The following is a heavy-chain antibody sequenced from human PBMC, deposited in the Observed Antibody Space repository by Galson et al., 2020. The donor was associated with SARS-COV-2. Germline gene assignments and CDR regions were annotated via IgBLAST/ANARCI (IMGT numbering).Heavy chain of an antibody. J-gene: IGHJ4*02. D-gene: IGHD1-26*01. CDR3: ARLGVWELLTVGRYYRPEYGDY. CDR1: GFTFSSYS. V-gene: IGHV3-21*01. Sequence: GGSLRLSCAASGFTFSSYSMNWVRQAPGKGLEWVSSISSSSSYIYYADSVKGRFTISRDNAKNSLYLQMNSLRAEDTAVYYCARLGVWELLTVGRYYRPEYGDYWGQGTLVTVSS. CDR2: ISSSSSYI.